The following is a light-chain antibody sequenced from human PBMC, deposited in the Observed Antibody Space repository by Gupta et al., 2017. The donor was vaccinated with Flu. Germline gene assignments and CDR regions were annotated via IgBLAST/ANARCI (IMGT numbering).Light chain of an antibody. CDR2: DVT. CDR1: SSDIGGYNF. J-gene: IGLJ3*02. CDR3: CSYAGTYTWM. Sequence: QSALTQPRSVFGSPRQSVAIFCTGTSSDIGGYNFVSWYQQHPGKAPKVMIYDVTKRPSGVPDRFSGSKSGNTASLTISGLQAEDEADYYCCSYAGTYTWMFGGGTKLTVL. V-gene: IGLV2-11*01.